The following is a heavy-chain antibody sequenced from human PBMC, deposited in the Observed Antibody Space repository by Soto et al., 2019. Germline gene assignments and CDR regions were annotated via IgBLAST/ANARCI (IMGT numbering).Heavy chain of an antibody. J-gene: IGHJ5*02. D-gene: IGHD2-8*01. CDR2: ISGSGGST. CDR1: GFTFSSYA. V-gene: IGHV3-23*01. Sequence: LRLSCAASGFTFSSYAMSWVRQAPGKGLEWVSAISGSGGSTYYADSVKGRFTISRDNSKNTLYLQMNSLRAEDTAVYYCAKDQVDRILYDENWFDPWGQGTLVTVST. CDR3: AKDQVDRILYDENWFDP.